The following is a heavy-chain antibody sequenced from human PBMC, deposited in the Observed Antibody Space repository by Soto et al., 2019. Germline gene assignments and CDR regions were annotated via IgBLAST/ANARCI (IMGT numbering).Heavy chain of an antibody. D-gene: IGHD1-26*01. CDR1: GYIFTKYW. Sequence: PGESLKISCKGSGYIFTKYWIAWVRQMPGKGLEWMGIIYPDDPDIKYSPSFEGQATISADKSLSPAYLQWSSLKASDTAIYYCVRGDSGNHWGQGTLVTVSS. V-gene: IGHV5-51*01. CDR3: VRGDSGNH. J-gene: IGHJ4*02. CDR2: IYPDDPDI.